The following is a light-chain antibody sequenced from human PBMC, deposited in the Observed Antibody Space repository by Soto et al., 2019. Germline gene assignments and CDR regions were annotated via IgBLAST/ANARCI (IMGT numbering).Light chain of an antibody. CDR1: QSVISNY. CDR2: VAS. CDR3: QQYGTSPAIT. J-gene: IGKJ5*01. Sequence: EIVLTQSPGTLSLSPGERDTLSCRASQSVISNYLAWYQQRPGQAPRLLIYVASNRATGIPDRFSGSGSGTDLTLTISRLEPEDFAVYYCQQYGTSPAITFGQGTRLEIK. V-gene: IGKV3-20*01.